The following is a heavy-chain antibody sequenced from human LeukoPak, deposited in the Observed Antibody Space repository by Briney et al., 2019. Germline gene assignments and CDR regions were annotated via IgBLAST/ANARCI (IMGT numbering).Heavy chain of an antibody. CDR3: AGRGHRYSRD. CDR1: GDSVSSGY. J-gene: IGHJ1*01. CDR2: MYDSGIT. Sequence: SETLSLTCTASGDSVSSGYWNWIRQPPGKGLEWIGYMYDSGITDYSPSLKSRLTISVDTSNNQFSLSLSSVTAADTAVYYCAGRGHRYSRDWGQGILVTVSS. V-gene: IGHV4-4*09. D-gene: IGHD2-15*01.